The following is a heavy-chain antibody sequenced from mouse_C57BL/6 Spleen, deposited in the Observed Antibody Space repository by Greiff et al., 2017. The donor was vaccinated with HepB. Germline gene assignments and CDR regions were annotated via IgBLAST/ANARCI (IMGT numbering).Heavy chain of an antibody. Sequence: VKVVESGAELVRPGTSVKVSCKASGYAFTNYLIEWVKQRPGQGLEWIGVINPGSGGTNYNEKFKGKATLTADKSSSTAYMQLSSLTSEDSAVYFCARSGDGNYAMDYWGQGTSVTVSS. CDR1: GYAFTNYL. V-gene: IGHV1-54*01. CDR2: INPGSGGT. D-gene: IGHD2-1*01. CDR3: ARSGDGNYAMDY. J-gene: IGHJ4*01.